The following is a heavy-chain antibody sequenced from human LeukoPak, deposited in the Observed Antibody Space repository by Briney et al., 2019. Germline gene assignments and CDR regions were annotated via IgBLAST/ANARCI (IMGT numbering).Heavy chain of an antibody. CDR1: GYSISSGYY. CDR2: IYHSGST. V-gene: IGHV4-38-2*02. J-gene: IGHJ4*02. D-gene: IGHD3-22*01. Sequence: PSETLSLTCTVSGYSISSGYYWGWIRQPPGKGLEWIGSIYHSGSTYYNPSLKSRVTISVDTSKNQFSLKLSSVTAADTAVYYCARDVRGGDYYDSSGYFDYWGQGTLVTVSS. CDR3: ARDVRGGDYYDSSGYFDY.